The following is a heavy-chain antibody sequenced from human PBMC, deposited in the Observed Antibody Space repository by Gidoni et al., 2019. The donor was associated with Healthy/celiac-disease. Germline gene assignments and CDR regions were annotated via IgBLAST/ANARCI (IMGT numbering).Heavy chain of an antibody. J-gene: IGHJ4*02. CDR1: GFTFSSYA. V-gene: IGHV3-30-3*01. D-gene: IGHD6-19*01. CDR2: ISYDGSNK. Sequence: QVQLVESGGGVVQPGRSLRLSCAASGFTFSSYAMHWVRQAPGKGLEWVAVISYDGSNKYYADSVKGRFTISRDNSKNTLYLQMNSLRAEDTAVYYCARDKSPAYSSGWYDFDYWGQGTLVTVSS. CDR3: ARDKSPAYSSGWYDFDY.